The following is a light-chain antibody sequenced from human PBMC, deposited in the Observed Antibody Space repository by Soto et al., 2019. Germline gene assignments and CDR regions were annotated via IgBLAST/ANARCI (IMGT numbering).Light chain of an antibody. J-gene: IGKJ4*01. CDR1: QRVGSD. Sequence: IVLTQCPGTLTLSPGERATLSCRASQRVGSDLAWYQQSPGQAPRLLIDHTSTMATGIPARFSGSGSGTEFTLTISSLQSEDYAVYYCQHYDNWPLTFGGGTKVDNK. CDR2: HTS. V-gene: IGKV3-15*01. CDR3: QHYDNWPLT.